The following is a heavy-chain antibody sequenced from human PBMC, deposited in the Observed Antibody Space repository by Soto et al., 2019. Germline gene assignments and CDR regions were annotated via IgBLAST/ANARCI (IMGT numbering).Heavy chain of an antibody. V-gene: IGHV4-4*02. D-gene: IGHD3-10*01. Sequence: PSETLSLTCAVSGGSISSSNWWSWVRQPPGKGLEWIGEIYHSGSTNYNPSLKSRVTISVDKSKNQFSLKLSSVTAADTAVYYCASPSGGVWFGEAKNYGMDVWGQGTTVT. CDR2: IYHSGST. CDR1: GGSISSSNW. CDR3: ASPSGGVWFGEAKNYGMDV. J-gene: IGHJ6*02.